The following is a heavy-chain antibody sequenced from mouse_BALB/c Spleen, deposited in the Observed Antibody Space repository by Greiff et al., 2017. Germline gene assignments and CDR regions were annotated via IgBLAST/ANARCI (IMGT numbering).Heavy chain of an antibody. CDR2: ISDGGSYT. V-gene: IGHV5-4*02. J-gene: IGHJ3*01. D-gene: IGHD2-14*01. CDR3: ARDQIEVRFAY. Sequence: EVKLMESGGGLVKPGGTLTLSCAASGFTFSDYYMYWVRQTPEKRLEWVATISDGGSYTYYPASVKGRFTITRDNAKNNLYLQMSSLKTEDTAMYYCARDQIEVRFAYWGQGTLVTVSA. CDR1: GFTFSDYY.